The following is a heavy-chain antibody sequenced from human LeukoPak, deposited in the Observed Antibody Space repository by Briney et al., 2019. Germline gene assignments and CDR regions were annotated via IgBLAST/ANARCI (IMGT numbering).Heavy chain of an antibody. Sequence: PSETLSLTCTVSGGSISSSSYYWGWIRQPPGKGLEWIGSIYYSGSTYYNPSLKSRVTISVDTSKNQFSLKLSSVTAADTAVYYCARELCRQLVADYMDVWGKGTTVTVSS. V-gene: IGHV4-39*07. J-gene: IGHJ6*03. D-gene: IGHD6-6*01. CDR3: ARELCRQLVADYMDV. CDR2: IYYSGST. CDR1: GGSISSSSYY.